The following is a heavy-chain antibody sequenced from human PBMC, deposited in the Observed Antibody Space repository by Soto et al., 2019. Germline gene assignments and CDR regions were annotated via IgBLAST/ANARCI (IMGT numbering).Heavy chain of an antibody. CDR1: GFTFSSYA. Sequence: EVLLLESGGGLVQPGGSLRLSCAASGFTFSSYAMSWVRQAPGKGLEWVSAISGSGGSTYYADSVKGRFTISRDNSKNTLYLQMNSLRAEDTAVYYCTASSGWYNAFDIWGQGTMVTVSS. CDR2: ISGSGGST. D-gene: IGHD6-19*01. J-gene: IGHJ3*02. CDR3: TASSGWYNAFDI. V-gene: IGHV3-23*01.